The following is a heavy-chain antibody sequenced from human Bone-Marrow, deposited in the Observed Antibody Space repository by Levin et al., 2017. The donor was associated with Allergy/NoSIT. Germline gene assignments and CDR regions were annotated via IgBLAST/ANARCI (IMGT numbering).Heavy chain of an antibody. Sequence: ETLSLTCAASGFNFTNAWMSWVRQAPGKGLEWVGRIKSRNDGGTTDYAAPVKGRFIISKDVSKNTLYLQMNSLRAEDTAIYFCAKDALITMAGGFYQYHGMDVWGQGTTVTVSS. D-gene: IGHD6-19*01. CDR1: GFNFTNAW. CDR3: AKDALITMAGGFYQYHGMDV. V-gene: IGHV3-15*01. CDR2: IKSRNDGGTT. J-gene: IGHJ6*02.